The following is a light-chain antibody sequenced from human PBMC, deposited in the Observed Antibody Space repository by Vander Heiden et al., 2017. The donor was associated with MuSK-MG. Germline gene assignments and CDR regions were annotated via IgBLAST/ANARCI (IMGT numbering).Light chain of an antibody. CDR2: GAS. Sequence: EIVLTQSPGTLSLSPGERATLTCRARQSVSSSYLAWYQQKPGQGPRLLIYGASSRATGIPDRFSGSGAGTDFTLTISRREPEDFAVYYCQQHGSSPPYTFGQGTKLEIK. CDR1: QSVSSSY. V-gene: IGKV3-20*01. CDR3: QQHGSSPPYT. J-gene: IGKJ2*01.